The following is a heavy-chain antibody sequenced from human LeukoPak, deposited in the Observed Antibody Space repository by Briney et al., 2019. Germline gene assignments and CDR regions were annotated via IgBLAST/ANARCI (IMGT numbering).Heavy chain of an antibody. V-gene: IGHV3-48*02. D-gene: IGHD3-22*01. CDR2: ISSSSSTI. Sequence: GGSLRLSCAASGFTFSSYSMNWVRQAPGKGLEWVSYISSSSSTIYYADSVKGRFTISRDNAKNSLYLQMNSLRDEDTAVYYCARRLNSSGYYGLWDYWGQGTLVTVSS. CDR3: ARRLNSSGYYGLWDY. J-gene: IGHJ4*02. CDR1: GFTFSSYS.